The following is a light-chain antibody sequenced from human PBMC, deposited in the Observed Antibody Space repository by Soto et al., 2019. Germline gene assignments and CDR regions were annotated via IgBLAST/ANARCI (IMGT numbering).Light chain of an antibody. CDR3: QHSFSTPALT. V-gene: IGKV1-39*01. CDR1: QNIRSR. Sequence: DFQMTQSPSTLSASVGDRVTITCRASQNIRSRLDWFQQKPGKAPKLLIYVACSLESGVPQRFSGSGSGTHFTLTISSLQPEDFATYYCQHSFSTPALTFGGGTKVDIK. J-gene: IGKJ4*02. CDR2: VAC.